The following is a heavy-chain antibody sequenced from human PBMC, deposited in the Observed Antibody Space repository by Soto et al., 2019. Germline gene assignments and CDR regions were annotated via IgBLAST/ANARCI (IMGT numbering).Heavy chain of an antibody. CDR1: GFTFSNAW. CDR3: ARAPGDYWEYYFDY. D-gene: IGHD4-17*01. CDR2: IKSNK. V-gene: IGHV3-66*02. J-gene: IGHJ4*02. Sequence: GGSLRLSCAASGFTFSNAWMSWVRQAPGKGLEWVGRIKSNKYYADSVKGRFTISRDNSKNTLYLQMNSLRAEDTAVYYCARAPGDYWEYYFDYWGQGTLVTVSS.